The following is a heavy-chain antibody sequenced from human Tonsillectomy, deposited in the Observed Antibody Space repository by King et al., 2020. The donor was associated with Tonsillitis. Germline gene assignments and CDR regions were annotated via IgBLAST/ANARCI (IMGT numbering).Heavy chain of an antibody. J-gene: IGHJ2*01. D-gene: IGHD2-2*01. CDR3: AKDRQYPLPSPSGFFDL. CDR1: GFTFDDYA. V-gene: IGHV3-9*01. CDR2: ISWNSGSI. Sequence: VQLVESGGGLVQPGRSLRLSCAASGFTFDDYAMHWVRQAPGKGLEWVSDISWNSGSIDYADSVKGRFTFSRDNAKNSLYLQMNSLRAEDTALYYCAKDRQYPLPSPSGFFDLWGRGTLVTVSS.